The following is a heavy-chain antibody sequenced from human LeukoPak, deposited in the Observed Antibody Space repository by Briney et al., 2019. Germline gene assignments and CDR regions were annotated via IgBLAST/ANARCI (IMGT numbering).Heavy chain of an antibody. CDR1: GFTFSSYG. CDR2: ISYDGSNK. V-gene: IGHV3-30*03. D-gene: IGHD1-26*01. Sequence: GGSLRLSCAASGFTFSSYGMHWVRQAPGKGLEWVAVISYDGSNKYYADSVKGRFTISRDNSKNTLYLQMNSLRAEDTAVYYCARFSGATPGDYWGQGTLVTVSS. CDR3: ARFSGATPGDY. J-gene: IGHJ4*02.